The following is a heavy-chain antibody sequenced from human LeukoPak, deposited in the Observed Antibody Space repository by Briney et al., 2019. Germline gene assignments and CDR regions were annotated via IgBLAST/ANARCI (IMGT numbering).Heavy chain of an antibody. J-gene: IGHJ3*01. CDR3: ARDQGDYYCSSTTCSGGAFDF. V-gene: IGHV1-2*02. CDR1: GYSFTGYY. D-gene: IGHD2-2*01. Sequence: ASVKVSCKASGYSFTGYYLNWVRQAPGQGLEWMGWINADSGYTKYAQKFQGRVTVTRDTSISTAYMELSSLMSDDMAVYFCARDQGDYYCSSTTCSGGAFDFWGQGTMVTVSS. CDR2: INADSGYT.